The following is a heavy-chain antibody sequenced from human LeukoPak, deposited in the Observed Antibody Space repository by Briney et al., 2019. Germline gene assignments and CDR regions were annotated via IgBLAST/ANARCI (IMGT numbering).Heavy chain of an antibody. J-gene: IGHJ5*02. CDR2: IYYSGST. CDR1: GGSISSSSYY. CDR3: ARSRSGSYYNCWFDP. D-gene: IGHD3-10*01. Sequence: SETLSLTCTVSGGSISSSSYYWGWIRQPQGKGLEWIGSIYYSGSTYYNPSLKSRVTISVDTSKNQFSLKLSSVTAADTAVYYCARSRSGSYYNCWFDPWGQGTLVTVSS. V-gene: IGHV4-39*01.